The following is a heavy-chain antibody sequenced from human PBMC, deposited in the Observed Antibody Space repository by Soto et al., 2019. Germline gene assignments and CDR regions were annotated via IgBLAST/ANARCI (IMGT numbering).Heavy chain of an antibody. CDR2: ISAYNGNT. V-gene: IGHV1-18*04. J-gene: IGHJ6*02. Sequence: QVQLVQSGAEVKKPGASVKVSCKASGYTFTSYGISWVRQAPGQGLEWMGWISAYNGNTNYAQKLQGRVTMTTDTSTSTAYMELRSLRSDDTAVYYCASDARSASSPPRYYYYGMDVWGQGTTVTVSS. CDR3: ASDARSASSPPRYYYYGMDV. CDR1: GYTFTSYG. D-gene: IGHD6-6*01.